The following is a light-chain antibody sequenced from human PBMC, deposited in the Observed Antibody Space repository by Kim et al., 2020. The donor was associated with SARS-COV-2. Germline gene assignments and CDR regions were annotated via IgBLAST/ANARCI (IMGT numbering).Light chain of an antibody. CDR3: QSYNRSNVI. V-gene: IGLV6-57*03. CDR2: EDD. Sequence: GRTVTISCTRSRGSIGDNYVQGYQQRPGGAPPTLIYEDDQRPSRVPDRFSCSIDSSSNSASLTISGLKTEDEADYYCQSYNRSNVIFGGGTKLTVL. CDR1: RGSIGDNY. J-gene: IGLJ2*01.